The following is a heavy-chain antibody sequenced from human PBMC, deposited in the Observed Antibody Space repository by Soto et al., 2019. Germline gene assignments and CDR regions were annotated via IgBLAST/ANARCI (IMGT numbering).Heavy chain of an antibody. CDR3: ASSPTYYDFWSGPGFDP. CDR1: GDSISSYY. Sequence: SETLSLTCTVSGDSISSYYWSWIRQPPGKGLEWIGYIYYSGSTNYNPSLKSRVAISVDTSKNQFSLKLNSVTAADTAVYYCASSPTYYDFWSGPGFDPWGQGTLVTVSS. D-gene: IGHD3-3*01. J-gene: IGHJ5*02. CDR2: IYYSGST. V-gene: IGHV4-59*01.